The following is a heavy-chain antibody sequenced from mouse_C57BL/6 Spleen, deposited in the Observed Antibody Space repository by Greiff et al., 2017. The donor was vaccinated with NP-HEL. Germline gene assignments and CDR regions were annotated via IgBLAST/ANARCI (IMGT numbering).Heavy chain of an antibody. CDR1: GYTFTSYW. CDR3: IYYDYDGYAMDY. Sequence: VQLQQPGAELVKPGASVKLSCKASGYTFTSYWMHWVKQRPGQGLEWIGMIHPNSGSTNYNEKFKSKATLTVDKSSSTAYMQLSSLTSEDSAVYYCIYYDYDGYAMDYWGQGTSVTVSS. V-gene: IGHV1-64*01. CDR2: IHPNSGST. J-gene: IGHJ4*01. D-gene: IGHD2-4*01.